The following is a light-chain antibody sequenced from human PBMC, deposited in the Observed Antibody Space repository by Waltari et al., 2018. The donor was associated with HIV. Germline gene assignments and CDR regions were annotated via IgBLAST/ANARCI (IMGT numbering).Light chain of an antibody. CDR1: QSLLYSNGHTY. CDR2: LGS. V-gene: IGKV2-28*01. J-gene: IGKJ3*01. Sequence: DIVMNQSPLSLLVSPGELASISCRSSQSLLYSNGHTYLGWLLQKPGQSPQLLIYLGSNRASGVPDRFSAIASDTDFTLKISRVEAEDVGVYYCIQTLQTPFTFGPGTKVHIK. CDR3: IQTLQTPFT.